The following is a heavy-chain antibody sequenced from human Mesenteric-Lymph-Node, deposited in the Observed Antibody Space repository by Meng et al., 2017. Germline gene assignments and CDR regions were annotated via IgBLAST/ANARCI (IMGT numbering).Heavy chain of an antibody. V-gene: IGHV3-23*01. CDR3: ARSGNSGYYYFDY. CDR1: GFTFSDYA. CDR2: ISGSGDST. J-gene: IGHJ4*02. Sequence: GGSLRLSCAASGFTFSDYAVSWVRQAPGSGLEWVSTISGSGDSTFYADSVKGRYTISRDNSKNTLHLQMDSLRDEDTALYLCARSGNSGYYYFDYWGQGTLVTVPQ. D-gene: IGHD3-22*01.